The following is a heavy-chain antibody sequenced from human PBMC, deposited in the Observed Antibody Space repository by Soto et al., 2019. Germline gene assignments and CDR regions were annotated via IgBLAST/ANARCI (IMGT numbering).Heavy chain of an antibody. V-gene: IGHV1-18*01. D-gene: IGHD3-10*01. J-gene: IGHJ4*02. CDR2: INAYNGNT. CDR1: GYTFTSYG. CDR3: AREYGSDSRFDY. Sequence: QVQLVQSGAEVKKPGASVKVSCKASGYTFTSYGISWVRQAPGQGLEWMGWINAYNGNTNYAQKLQGRVTMTTDTSTSTSYMELKSQKDEDTAVYYCAREYGSDSRFDYGGQGNLVTVYS.